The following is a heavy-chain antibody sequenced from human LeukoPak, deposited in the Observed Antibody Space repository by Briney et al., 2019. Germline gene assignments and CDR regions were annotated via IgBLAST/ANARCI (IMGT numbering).Heavy chain of an antibody. J-gene: IGHJ4*02. Sequence: PSETLSLTCTVSGDSISGYYWIWIRQPPGKGLEWIGHIYSSGITKYNPSLQSRVTISVDTSKSQISLQMSSVTATDTAVYYCARRLGYVGASDYWGQGTLVSVSS. CDR2: IYSSGIT. CDR3: ARRLGYVGASDY. D-gene: IGHD1-26*01. V-gene: IGHV4-59*08. CDR1: GDSISGYY.